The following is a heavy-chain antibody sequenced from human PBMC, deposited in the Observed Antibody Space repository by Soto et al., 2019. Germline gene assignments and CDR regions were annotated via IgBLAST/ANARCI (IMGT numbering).Heavy chain of an antibody. Sequence: SETLSLTCAVYGGSFSGYYWSWIRQPPGKGLEWIGEINHSGSTNYNPSLKSRVTISVDTSKNQFSLKLSSVTAADTAVYYCARGEQVETGFGELSPVAKFDYWGQGTLVTVSS. CDR1: GGSFSGYY. V-gene: IGHV4-34*01. CDR2: INHSGST. CDR3: ARGEQVETGFGELSPVAKFDY. D-gene: IGHD3-10*01. J-gene: IGHJ4*02.